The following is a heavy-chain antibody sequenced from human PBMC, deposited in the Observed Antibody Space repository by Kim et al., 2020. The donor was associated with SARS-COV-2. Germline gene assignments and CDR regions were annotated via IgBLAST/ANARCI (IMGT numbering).Heavy chain of an antibody. CDR3: ARGPDTYFDY. V-gene: IGHV1-3*01. D-gene: IGHD3-9*01. Sequence: TTQSPKFQGRVPIPRDTSATTAFMELSSLRSADTAVYYCARGPDTYFDYWGQGTLVTVSS. J-gene: IGHJ4*02. CDR2: T.